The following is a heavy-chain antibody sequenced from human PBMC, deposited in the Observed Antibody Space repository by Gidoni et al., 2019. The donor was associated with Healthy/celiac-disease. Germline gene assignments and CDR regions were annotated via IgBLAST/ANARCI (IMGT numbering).Heavy chain of an antibody. D-gene: IGHD3-10*01. CDR1: GGSFSGYY. V-gene: IGHV4-34*01. J-gene: IGHJ6*02. CDR3: ARGRSGSGSYYNVPKYQRNYYYYYGMDV. CDR2: INHSGST. Sequence: QVQLQQWGAGLLKPSETLSLTCAVYGGSFSGYYWSWIRQPPGKGLEWIGEINHSGSTNYNPSLKSRVTISVDTSKNQFSLKLSSVTAADTAVYYCARGRSGSGSYYNVPKYQRNYYYYYGMDVWGQGTTVTVSS.